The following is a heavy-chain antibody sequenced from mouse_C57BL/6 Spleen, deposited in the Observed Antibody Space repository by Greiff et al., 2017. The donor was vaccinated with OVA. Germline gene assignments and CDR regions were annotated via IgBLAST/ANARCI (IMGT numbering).Heavy chain of an antibody. CDR1: GFTFSDYG. Sequence: EVKLVESGGGLVKPGGSLKLSCAASGFTFSDYGTHWVRQAPEKGLEWVAYISSDSSTIYYADTVKGRFTISRDNAKNTLFLQMTSLRYEDTAMYYCAREDSTLDYWGQGTTLTVSS. D-gene: IGHD2-5*01. J-gene: IGHJ2*01. CDR3: AREDSTLDY. CDR2: ISSDSSTI. V-gene: IGHV5-17*01.